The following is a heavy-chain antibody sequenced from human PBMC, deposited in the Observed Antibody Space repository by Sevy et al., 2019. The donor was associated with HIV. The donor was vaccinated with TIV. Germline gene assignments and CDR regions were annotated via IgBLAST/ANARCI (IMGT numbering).Heavy chain of an antibody. Sequence: ASVKVSCKASGYTFTSYAMHWVRQAPGQRLDWMGWINAGNGNTKYSQKFQGRVTITRHTSASTAYMELSSLRSEDTAVYYCARDEYFYYFDYWGQGTLVTVSS. CDR1: GYTFTSYA. J-gene: IGHJ4*02. CDR2: INAGNGNT. D-gene: IGHD6-6*01. V-gene: IGHV1-3*01. CDR3: ARDEYFYYFDY.